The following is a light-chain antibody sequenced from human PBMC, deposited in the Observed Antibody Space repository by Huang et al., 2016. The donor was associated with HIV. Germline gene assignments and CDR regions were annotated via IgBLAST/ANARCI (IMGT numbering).Light chain of an antibody. CDR1: QSVGSK. CDR3: QQYNNWPYT. CDR2: GAS. V-gene: IGKV3-15*01. J-gene: IGKJ2*01. Sequence: DTVMTQTPATLSVSPGARATLSCRASQSVGSKLAWFQQKPGQAPRLLIHGASTRATGSPARFSGSGSGTEFTLTISSLQSEDFAVYDCQQYNNWPYTFGQGTKLEIK.